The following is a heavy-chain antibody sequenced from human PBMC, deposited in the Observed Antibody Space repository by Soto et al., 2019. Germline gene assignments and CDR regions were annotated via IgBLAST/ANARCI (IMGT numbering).Heavy chain of an antibody. D-gene: IGHD2-2*01. V-gene: IGHV1-69*01. J-gene: IGHJ6*02. CDR1: GGTFSSYA. Sequence: QVQLVQSGAEVKKPGSSVKVSCKASGGTFSSYAISWVRQAPGQGLEWMGGINPIFDTANYAQKFQGRVTITADESTSKVNMELRSQRSEDTGRYYCARDSSSTSRAAYYYYGMDVWGQGTTVTLSS. CDR3: ARDSSSTSRAAYYYYGMDV. CDR2: INPIFDTA.